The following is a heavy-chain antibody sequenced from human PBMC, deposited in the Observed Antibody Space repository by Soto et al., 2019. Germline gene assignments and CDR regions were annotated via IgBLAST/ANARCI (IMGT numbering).Heavy chain of an antibody. CDR3: ARDFSYYYGSGSYQKYYFDY. V-gene: IGHV1-69*04. Sequence: SVKVSCKASGGTFSSYTISWVRQAPGQGLEWMGRIIPILGIANYAQKFQGRVTITADKSTSTAYMELSSLRSEDTAVYYCARDFSYYYGSGSYQKYYFDYWGQ. CDR2: IIPILGIA. D-gene: IGHD3-10*01. CDR1: GGTFSSYT. J-gene: IGHJ4*02.